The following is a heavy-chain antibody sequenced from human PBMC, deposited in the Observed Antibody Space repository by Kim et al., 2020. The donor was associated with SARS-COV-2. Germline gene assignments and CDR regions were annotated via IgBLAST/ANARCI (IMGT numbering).Heavy chain of an antibody. Sequence: GGSLRLSCAASGFTFSDYYMSWIRQAPGKGLEWVSYISSSSSYTNYADSVKGRFTISRDNAKNSLYLQMNSLRAEDTAVYYCARHYVDIVATIEMGDYYYGMDVWGQGTTVTVSS. CDR1: GFTFSDYY. D-gene: IGHD5-12*01. V-gene: IGHV3-11*06. CDR3: ARHYVDIVATIEMGDYYYGMDV. CDR2: ISSSSSYT. J-gene: IGHJ6*02.